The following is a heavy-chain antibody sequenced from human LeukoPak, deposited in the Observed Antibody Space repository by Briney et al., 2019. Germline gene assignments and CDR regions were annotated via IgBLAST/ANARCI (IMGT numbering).Heavy chain of an antibody. CDR1: GGSISNYY. J-gene: IGHJ4*02. CDR3: ARHVRSGYNLLDY. CDR2: IYFSGSS. D-gene: IGHD5-24*01. V-gene: IGHV4-59*08. Sequence: PSETLSLTCTVSGGSISNYYWSWIRQPPGKGLEWIGYIYFSGSSNQNPSLRSRVTMSVDTSKNQFSLKLSSVTAADTAVYYSARHVRSGYNLLDYWGQGTLVTVSS.